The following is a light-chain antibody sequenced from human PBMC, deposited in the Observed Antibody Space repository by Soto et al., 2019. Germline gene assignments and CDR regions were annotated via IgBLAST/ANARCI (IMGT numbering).Light chain of an antibody. CDR3: CSYALSSSYV. V-gene: IGLV1-51*02. CDR2: END. J-gene: IGLJ1*01. CDR1: TSNIGYNF. Sequence: QSVLTQPPSVSAAPGQRVTISCSGSTSNIGYNFVSWYQQFPGAAPKLLIFENDKRVSGTPDRFSASKSGNTASLTISGLEAEDEADYYCCSYALSSSYVFGTGTKLTVL.